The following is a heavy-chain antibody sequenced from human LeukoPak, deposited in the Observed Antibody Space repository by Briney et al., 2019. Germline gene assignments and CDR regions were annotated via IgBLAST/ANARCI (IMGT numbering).Heavy chain of an antibody. CDR3: ARDFRGGGYFDY. CDR1: GFTFSSYG. CDR2: IWYDGSNK. J-gene: IGHJ4*02. D-gene: IGHD3-10*01. Sequence: GGSLRLSCAASGFTFSSYGMHWVRQAPGKGLEWVAVIWYDGSNKYYADSVKGRLTISRDNSKNTLYLQMNSLRAEDTAVYYCARDFRGGGYFDYWGQGTLVTVSS. V-gene: IGHV3-33*01.